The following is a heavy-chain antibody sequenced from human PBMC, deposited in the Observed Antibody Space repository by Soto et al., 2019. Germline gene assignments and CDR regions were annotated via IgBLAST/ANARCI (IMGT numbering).Heavy chain of an antibody. J-gene: IGHJ4*02. CDR1: GVSISNNY. CDR2: IYYNGNT. V-gene: IGHV4-59*01. Sequence: QVQLQESGPGLVKPSETLSLTCTVSGVSISNNYWGWIRQPPGKGLEWIGYIYYNGNTNYNPSLKSRVTMSVDTSRNQISLKLTTVTAADTAVYYCTRANWYSEYWGQGTLVTVSS. D-gene: IGHD7-27*01. CDR3: TRANWYSEY.